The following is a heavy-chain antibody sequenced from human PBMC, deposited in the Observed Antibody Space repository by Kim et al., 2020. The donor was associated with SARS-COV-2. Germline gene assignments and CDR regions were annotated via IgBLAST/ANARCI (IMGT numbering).Heavy chain of an antibody. D-gene: IGHD3-16*02. J-gene: IGHJ5*02. CDR3: AKDGPSNYDYVWGSYRYKGTWFDP. V-gene: IGHV3-23*01. CDR2: ISGSGYST. Sequence: GGSLRLSCAASGFTFSSYAMGWVRQTPGKGLEWVSAISGSGYSTYYADSVKGRFTISRDNSKNTLYLQMNSLRAEDTAVYYCAKDGPSNYDYVWGSYRYKGTWFDPWGQGTLVTVSS. CDR1: GFTFSSYA.